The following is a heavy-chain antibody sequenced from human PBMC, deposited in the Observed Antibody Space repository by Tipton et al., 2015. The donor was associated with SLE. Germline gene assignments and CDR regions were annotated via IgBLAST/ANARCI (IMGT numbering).Heavy chain of an antibody. D-gene: IGHD3-10*01. CDR3: ARDRRVRGVADY. V-gene: IGHV4-31*03. J-gene: IGHJ4*02. CDR2: IYYSGST. Sequence: TLSLTCTVSGGSISSYYWSWIRQHPGKGLEWIGYIYYSGSTYYNPSLKSRVTISVDTSKNQFSLKLSSVTAADTAVYYCARDRRVRGVADYWGQGTLVTVSS. CDR1: GGSISSYY.